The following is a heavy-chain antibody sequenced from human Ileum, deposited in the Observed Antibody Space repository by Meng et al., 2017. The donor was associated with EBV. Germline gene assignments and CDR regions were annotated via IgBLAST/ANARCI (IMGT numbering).Heavy chain of an antibody. CDR2: IYHNGST. CDR1: GGSTSSSTC. V-gene: IGHV4-4*02. CDR3: ARVGQWLPIDY. J-gene: IGHJ4*02. Sequence: LQVSGTGLVKSSTTLSPTCAVSGGSTSSSTCCNWFRQAPGMGLEWIGAIYHNGSTTYHPPLKSWVSISVDKSKIQFSLNLRAVTAVDTAVYYCARVGQWLPIDYWGQGTLVTVSS. D-gene: IGHD6-19*01.